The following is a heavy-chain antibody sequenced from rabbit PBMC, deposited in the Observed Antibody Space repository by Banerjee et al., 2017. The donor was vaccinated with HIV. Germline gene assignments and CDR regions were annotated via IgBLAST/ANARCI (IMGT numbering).Heavy chain of an antibody. V-gene: IGHV1S45*01. Sequence: LEESGGGLVQPEGSLTLTCTASGFTISSSYVMCWVRQAPGKGLAWIAYIYARSSDTTYCASWAKDRFTISTTSSTAVALQMTSLTAADTATYFCAGDQAGDGVSVHTLWGPGALVTVS. CDR1: GFTISSSYV. D-gene: IGHD2-1*01. CDR3: AGDQAGDGVSVHTL. CDR2: IYARSSDTT. J-gene: IGHJ4*01.